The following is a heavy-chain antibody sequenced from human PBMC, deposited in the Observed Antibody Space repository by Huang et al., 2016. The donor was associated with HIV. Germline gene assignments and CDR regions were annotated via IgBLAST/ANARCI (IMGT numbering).Heavy chain of an antibody. CDR2: ITSNGGST. CDR3: ARGYGSGSPYFDL. J-gene: IGHJ2*01. CDR1: GFTFNTYA. D-gene: IGHD3-10*01. V-gene: IGHV3-64*07. Sequence: EVQLVESGGGLVQPGGSLRLSCAASGFTFNTYAMNWVRQAPGKGLEYVSGITSNGGSTYHADSVKGRFTISRDNSKNTLFPQMGSLRAEDMAVYYCARGYGSGSPYFDLWGRGTLVTVSS.